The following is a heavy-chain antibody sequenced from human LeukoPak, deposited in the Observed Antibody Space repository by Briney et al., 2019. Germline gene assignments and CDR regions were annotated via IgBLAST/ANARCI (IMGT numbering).Heavy chain of an antibody. V-gene: IGHV3-43*02. D-gene: IGHD5-18*01. J-gene: IGHJ4*02. Sequence: GGSLRLSCAAPGFTFVDYTMHWVRQAPGKGLEWVSLISGDGGSTYYADSVKGRFTISRDNSKNSLYLQMNSLRTEDTALYYCAKDGYNYEKFDYWGQGTLVTVSS. CDR1: GFTFVDYT. CDR3: AKDGYNYEKFDY. CDR2: ISGDGGST.